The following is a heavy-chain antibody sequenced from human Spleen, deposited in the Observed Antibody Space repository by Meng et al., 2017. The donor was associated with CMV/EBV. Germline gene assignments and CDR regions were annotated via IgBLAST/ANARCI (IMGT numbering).Heavy chain of an antibody. Sequence: ASVKVSCKASGYSFNNYGISWVRQAPGQGLEWMGWITTYNGDTTYAQKVQGRVTVTTDTSTSTAYMELWSLRSDDAAVYYCARDTLNWNFDYWGQGTLVTVSS. D-gene: IGHD1-1*01. J-gene: IGHJ4*02. CDR1: GYSFNNYG. V-gene: IGHV1-18*01. CDR2: ITTYNGDT. CDR3: ARDTLNWNFDY.